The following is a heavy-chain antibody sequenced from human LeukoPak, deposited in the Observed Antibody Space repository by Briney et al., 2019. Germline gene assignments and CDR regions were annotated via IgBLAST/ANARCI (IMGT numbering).Heavy chain of an antibody. D-gene: IGHD3-10*01. CDR2: IYYSGST. CDR3: ARLWFGESTRDAFDI. J-gene: IGHJ3*02. CDR1: GGSISSYY. V-gene: IGHV4-59*01. Sequence: SETLSLTCTVSGGSISSYYWSWIRQPPGKGLEWIGYIYYSGSTNYNPSLKSRVTISVDTSKNQFSLKLSSVTAADTAVYYCARLWFGESTRDAFDIWGQGTMVTVS.